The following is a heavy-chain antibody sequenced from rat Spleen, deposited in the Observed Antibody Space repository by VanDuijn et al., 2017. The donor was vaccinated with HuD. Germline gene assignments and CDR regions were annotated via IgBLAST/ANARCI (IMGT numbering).Heavy chain of an antibody. Sequence: EVQLVESGGGLVQPGGTLKLSCAASGITFSNYAMAWVRQAPKKSLEWVASISYEGSTTHYGDSVKGRLTISRDSAESTLYLQMNSLRSEDTATYYCARHGVNYGSYNWFAYWGQGTLVTVSS. J-gene: IGHJ3*01. CDR3: ARHGVNYGSYNWFAY. CDR2: ISYEGSTT. CDR1: GITFSNYA. D-gene: IGHD1-6*01. V-gene: IGHV5-22*01.